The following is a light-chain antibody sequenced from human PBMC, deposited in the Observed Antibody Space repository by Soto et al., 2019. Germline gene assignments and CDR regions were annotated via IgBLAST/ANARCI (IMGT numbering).Light chain of an antibody. J-gene: IGLJ2*01. CDR2: DVS. CDR3: SSYTSSSTRV. CDR1: SSDVGGYNY. Sequence: QSALTQPASVSGSPGQSITISCTGTSSDVGGYNYVFWYQQHPGKAPKLMIYDVSNRPSGVSNPFSGSKSGNTASLTISGLQAEDEADYYCSSYTSSSTRVFGGGTQLTVL. V-gene: IGLV2-14*01.